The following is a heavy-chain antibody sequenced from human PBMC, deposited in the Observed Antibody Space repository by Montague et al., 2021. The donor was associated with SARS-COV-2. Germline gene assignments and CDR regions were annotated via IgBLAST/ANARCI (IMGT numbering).Heavy chain of an antibody. J-gene: IGHJ6*03. CDR2: IHHGGST. CDR3: ARLGDGVVPSPILGVGPYYSYYYMDV. Sequence: SETRSLTCAVHGGSFSTYSWTWIRQPPGKGLEWIGEIHHGGSTNYNPSLKSRVTISADTSKNQFSLKLTSVAAADTAVYYCARLGDGVVPSPILGVGPYYSYYYMDVWGKGTTVTVSS. V-gene: IGHV4-34*01. D-gene: IGHD3-10*01. CDR1: GGSFSTYS.